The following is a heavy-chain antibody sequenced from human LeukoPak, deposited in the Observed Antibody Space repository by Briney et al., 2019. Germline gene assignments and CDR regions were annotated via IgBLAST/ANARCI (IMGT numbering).Heavy chain of an antibody. Sequence: SETLSLTCAVSGGSISSGDYSWSWIRQPPGKGLEWIGYIYHSGSTDYNPSLKSRVTISIDRSKNQFSLKLRSVTAADTAVYYCARDRVRGNSNPYFDYWGQGTLVTVSS. CDR3: ARDRVRGNSNPYFDY. V-gene: IGHV4-30-2*01. J-gene: IGHJ4*02. CDR2: IYHSGST. CDR1: GGSISSGDYS. D-gene: IGHD4-11*01.